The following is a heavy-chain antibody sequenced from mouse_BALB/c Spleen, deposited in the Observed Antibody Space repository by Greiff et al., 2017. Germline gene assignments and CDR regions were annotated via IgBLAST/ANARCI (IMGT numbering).Heavy chain of an antibody. CDR3: TRLKGDMTGDYY. CDR2: IYPGSGST. J-gene: IGHJ2*01. D-gene: IGHD2-3*01. V-gene: IGHV1S22*01. CDR1: GYTFTSYW. Sequence: LQQPGSELVRPGASVKLSCKASGYTFTSYWMHWVKQRPGQGLEWIGNIYPGSGSTNYDEKFKSKATLTVDTSSSTAYMQLSSLTSEDSAVYYCTRLKGDMTGDYYWGQGTTLTVSS.